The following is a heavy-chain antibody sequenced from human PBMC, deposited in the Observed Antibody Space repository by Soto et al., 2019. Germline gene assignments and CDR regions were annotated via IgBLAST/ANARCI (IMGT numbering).Heavy chain of an antibody. CDR3: ARSIAARGYYYYGMDV. CDR2: INPSGGST. V-gene: IGHV1-46*01. Sequence: GASVKVSWKASGYTFTSYYMHWVRQAPGQGLEWMGIINPSGGSTSYAQKFQGRVTMTRDTSTSTVYMELSSLRSEDTAAYYCARSIAARGYYYYGMDVWGQGTTVTVSS. J-gene: IGHJ6*02. CDR1: GYTFTSYY. D-gene: IGHD6-6*01.